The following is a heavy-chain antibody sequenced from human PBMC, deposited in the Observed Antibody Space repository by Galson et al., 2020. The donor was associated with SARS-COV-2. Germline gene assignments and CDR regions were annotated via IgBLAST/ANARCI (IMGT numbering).Heavy chain of an antibody. J-gene: IGHJ4*02. CDR3: ARIGYSSSSLDY. CDR1: GFTFSHYW. D-gene: IGHD6-6*01. V-gene: IGHV3-7*01. CDR2: IKQDGSQK. Sequence: TGGSLRLSCAASGFTFSHYWMTWVRQAPGKGLEWVANIKQDGSQKYYVDSVKGRFTISRDNAKNSQYLQMNSLRAEDTAVYFCARIGYSSSSLDYWGQGTLVTVSS.